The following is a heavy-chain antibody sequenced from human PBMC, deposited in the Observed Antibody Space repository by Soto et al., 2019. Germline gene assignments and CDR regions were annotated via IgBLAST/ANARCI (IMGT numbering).Heavy chain of an antibody. CDR2: IYDTGISGYTPST. CDR3: ARGEDAFFYYGLDV. J-gene: IGHJ6*02. V-gene: IGHV4-59*01. CDR1: GGSITASY. Sequence: PSETLSLTCTVSGGSITASYWSWIRRPPGKGLEWIAYIYDTGISGYTPSTSYNPSLKSRVTMSVDTSKSQFSLKLTSVTAADTAVXYCARGEDAFFYYGLDVWGQGITVTVSS.